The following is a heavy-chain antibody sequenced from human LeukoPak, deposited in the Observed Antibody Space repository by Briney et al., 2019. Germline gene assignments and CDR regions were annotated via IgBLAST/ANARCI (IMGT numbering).Heavy chain of an antibody. J-gene: IGHJ6*03. CDR3: ARTSAYDFWSGYLDYYYYYMDV. CDR1: GGSISSYY. D-gene: IGHD3-3*01. Sequence: PSETLSLTCTVSGGSISSYYWSWIRQPPGKGLEWIGYIYYSGSTNYNPSLKSRVTISVDTSRNQFSLKLSSVTAADTAVYYCARTSAYDFWSGYLDYYYYYMDVWGKGTTVTVSS. V-gene: IGHV4-59*01. CDR2: IYYSGST.